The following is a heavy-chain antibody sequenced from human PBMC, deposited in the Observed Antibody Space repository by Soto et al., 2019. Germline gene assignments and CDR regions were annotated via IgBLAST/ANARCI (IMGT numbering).Heavy chain of an antibody. Sequence: EVQLVESGGGLIQPGGSLRLSCAASGFTVSSNYMSWVRQAPGKGLEWVSVIYSGGSTYYADSVKGRFTISRDNSKNTLYLQMNSLRAEDTAVYYCARDRMATADYFDYWGQGTLVTVSS. CDR1: GFTVSSNY. CDR3: ARDRMATADYFDY. V-gene: IGHV3-53*01. D-gene: IGHD5-18*01. CDR2: IYSGGST. J-gene: IGHJ4*02.